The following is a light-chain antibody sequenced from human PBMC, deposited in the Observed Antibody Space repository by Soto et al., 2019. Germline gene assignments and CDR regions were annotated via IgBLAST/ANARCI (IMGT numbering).Light chain of an antibody. CDR3: QQYDNLPPYT. V-gene: IGKV1-33*01. CDR2: DAS. CDR1: RDISVY. J-gene: IGKJ2*01. Sequence: DIQMTQSPSSLSASLGDRVTITCQASRDISVYLNWCQQKPGKPPKLIVYDASNLQTGVPSRFSGSGSGTHFSFTISSLQPEDIATYYCQQYDNLPPYTFGQGTTLEIK.